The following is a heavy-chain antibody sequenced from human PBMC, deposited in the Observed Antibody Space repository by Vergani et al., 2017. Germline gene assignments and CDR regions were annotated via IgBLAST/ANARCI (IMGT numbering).Heavy chain of an antibody. CDR3: AREFTTFDY. D-gene: IGHD1-1*01. Sequence: EVQLVESGGGLVQPGGSLRLSCAASGFTFSSYSMNWVRPAPGKGLEWVSYISSSSSTIYYADSVKGRFTISRDNAKNSLYLQMNSLRAEDTAVYYCAREFTTFDYWGQGTLVTVSS. CDR1: GFTFSSYS. V-gene: IGHV3-48*04. CDR2: ISSSSSTI. J-gene: IGHJ4*02.